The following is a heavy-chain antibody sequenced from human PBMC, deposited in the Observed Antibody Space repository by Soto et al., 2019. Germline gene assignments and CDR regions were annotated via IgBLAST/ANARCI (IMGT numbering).Heavy chain of an antibody. V-gene: IGHV4-34*01. CDR2: INHSGST. CDR3: ARGVSYYYDSGGLFDY. Sequence: SETLSLTCAVYCGAFRGYYWSWIRQPPGKGLEWIGEINHSGSTNYNPSLKSRVTISVDTSKNQFSLKLSSVTAADTAVYYCARGVSYYYDSGGLFDYWGQGSLVTVSS. J-gene: IGHJ4*02. D-gene: IGHD3-22*01. CDR1: CGAFRGYY.